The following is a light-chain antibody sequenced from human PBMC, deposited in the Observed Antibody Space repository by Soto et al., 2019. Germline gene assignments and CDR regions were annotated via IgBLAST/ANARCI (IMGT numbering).Light chain of an antibody. V-gene: IGLV1-44*01. CDR2: TNY. CDR1: SSNVGSHN. J-gene: IGLJ2*01. Sequence: QSVLTQPPSVSGAPGQSVTISCSGGSSNVGSHNVNWYQQLPGTAPKLLIHTNYQRPSGVPARFSGSKSDTSASLAISGLQSEDEADYYCAAWDADLHAVVFGGGTKLTVL. CDR3: AAWDADLHAVV.